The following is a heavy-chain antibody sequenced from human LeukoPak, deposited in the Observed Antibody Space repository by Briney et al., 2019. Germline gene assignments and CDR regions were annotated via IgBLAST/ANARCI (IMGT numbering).Heavy chain of an antibody. J-gene: IGHJ4*02. CDR1: GFTFSSYA. Sequence: GGSLRLSCAASGFTFSSYAMHWVRQAPGKGLEWVAVISYDGSNKYYADSVKGRFTISRDNSKNTLYLQMNSLRAEDTAVYYCARGPTSEFGVVGFDYWGQGTLVTVSS. D-gene: IGHD3-3*01. CDR2: ISYDGSNK. CDR3: ARGPTSEFGVVGFDY. V-gene: IGHV3-30-3*01.